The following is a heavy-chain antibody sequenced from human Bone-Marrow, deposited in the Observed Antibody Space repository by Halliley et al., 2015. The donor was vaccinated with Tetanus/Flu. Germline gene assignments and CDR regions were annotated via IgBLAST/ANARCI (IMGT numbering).Heavy chain of an antibody. V-gene: IGHV4-4*02. D-gene: IGHD3-16*01. CDR1: GGSISSSHW. J-gene: IGHJ4*02. CDR3: ARQDGVNFDS. CDR2: ISHSGTT. Sequence: GLVKPSGTLSLICTVSGGSISSSHWWNWVRQAPGKGLEWIGEISHSGTTNYNPSLKSRVTISADKPKNQFSPKMSSVTAADTAMYYCARQDGVNFDSWGQGAPVTVSS.